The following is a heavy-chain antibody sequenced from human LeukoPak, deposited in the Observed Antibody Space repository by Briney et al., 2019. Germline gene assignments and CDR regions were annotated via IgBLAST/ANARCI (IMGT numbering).Heavy chain of an antibody. J-gene: IGHJ4*02. Sequence: GGSLRLSCAASGFIFSSYGMHWVRQAPGKGLEWVAFIRHDGSKKYYADSVKGRFTVSRDNSKNTLYLQMNSLRAEDTAVYYCAKDPPGPMVRGAPVDYWGQGTLVTVSS. V-gene: IGHV3-30*02. CDR3: AKDPPGPMVRGAPVDY. CDR1: GFIFSSYG. D-gene: IGHD3-10*01. CDR2: IRHDGSKK.